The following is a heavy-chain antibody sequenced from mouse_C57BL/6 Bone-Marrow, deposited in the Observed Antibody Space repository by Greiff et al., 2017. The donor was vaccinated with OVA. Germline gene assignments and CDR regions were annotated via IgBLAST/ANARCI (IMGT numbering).Heavy chain of an antibody. CDR3: ARWSPLYGSSYVWYFDV. CDR1: GYAFSSSW. D-gene: IGHD1-1*01. CDR2: IYPGDGDT. V-gene: IGHV1-82*01. J-gene: IGHJ1*03. Sequence: VQRVESGPELVKPGASVKISCKASGYAFSSSWMNWVKQRPGKGLEWIGRIYPGDGDTNYNGKFKGKATLTADKSSSTAYMQLSSLTSEDSAVYFCARWSPLYGSSYVWYFDVWGTGTTVTVSS.